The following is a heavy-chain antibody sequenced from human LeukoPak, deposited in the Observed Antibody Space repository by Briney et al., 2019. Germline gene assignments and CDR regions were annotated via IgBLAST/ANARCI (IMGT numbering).Heavy chain of an antibody. CDR2: IIPIFGTA. Sequence: SVKVSCKASGGTFSSYAISWVRQAPGQGLEWMGGIIPIFGTANYAQKFQGRVTITADESTSTAYMELSRLRAEETAVYYCARVPGYCSSTSCFYYYYIDVWGIGTTVTVSS. V-gene: IGHV1-69*13. CDR1: GGTFSSYA. D-gene: IGHD2-2*01. CDR3: ARVPGYCSSTSCFYYYYIDV. J-gene: IGHJ6*03.